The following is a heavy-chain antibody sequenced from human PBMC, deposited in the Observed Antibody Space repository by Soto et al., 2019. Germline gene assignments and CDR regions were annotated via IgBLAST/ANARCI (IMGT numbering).Heavy chain of an antibody. D-gene: IGHD1-1*01. CDR2: ISAHNGNT. J-gene: IGHJ4*02. Sequence: QVHLVQSGAEVKKPGASVKVSCKGSAYGFTTYGITWVRQAPGQGLEWMAWISAHNGNTNYAQKLQGRVTVTRDTSTSTAYMELRSLRSDDTAVYYRARGRYGDYWGQGALVTVSS. CDR1: AYGFTTYG. V-gene: IGHV1-18*01. CDR3: ARGRYGDY.